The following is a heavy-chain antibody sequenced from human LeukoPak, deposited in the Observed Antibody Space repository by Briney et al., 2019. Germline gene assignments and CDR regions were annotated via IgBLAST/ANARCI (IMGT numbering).Heavy chain of an antibody. CDR2: ISSSSGHI. V-gene: IGHV3-21*01. CDR1: AFTFRSYS. CDR3: ARARAYSGSYFDAFDI. D-gene: IGHD1-26*01. Sequence: GGSLRLSCAASAFTFRSYSMNWVPQAPGKGLEWVSSISSSSGHIYYADSVKGRFTISRDNAENSLYLQMDSLRVEDTAVYYCARARAYSGSYFDAFDILGQGTTVTVSS. J-gene: IGHJ3*02.